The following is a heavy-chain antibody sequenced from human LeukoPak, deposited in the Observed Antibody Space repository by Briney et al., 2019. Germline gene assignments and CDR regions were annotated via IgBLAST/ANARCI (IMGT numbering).Heavy chain of an antibody. CDR2: ISGGGGPT. CDR3: AKNSGYSWQYFFDY. V-gene: IGHV3-23*01. J-gene: IGHJ4*02. CDR1: GLTFSNYA. D-gene: IGHD6-25*01. Sequence: GGSLRLSWAASGLTFSNYAMSWVRQAPGKGLEWVSAISGGGGPTYYADSVKGRFTISRDNSKNTLYLQMNSLRTEDAAVYFCAKNSGYSWQYFFDYWGQGTLVTVSS.